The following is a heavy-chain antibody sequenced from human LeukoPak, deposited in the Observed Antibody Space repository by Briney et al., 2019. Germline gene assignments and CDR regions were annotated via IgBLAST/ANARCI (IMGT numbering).Heavy chain of an antibody. CDR1: GVTFSRNA. CDR3: ARGTYRRGWSQLDY. D-gene: IGHD6-19*01. CDR2: ISDGGGST. J-gene: IGHJ4*02. V-gene: IGHV3-23*01. Sequence: GGSLRLSCAASGVTFSRNAMSRVRQAPGKGPEWVSAISDGGGSTYYADSVKGRFTISRDNSKNTLSLQMNSLRADDTAVYYCARGTYRRGWSQLDYWGQGTLVTVSS.